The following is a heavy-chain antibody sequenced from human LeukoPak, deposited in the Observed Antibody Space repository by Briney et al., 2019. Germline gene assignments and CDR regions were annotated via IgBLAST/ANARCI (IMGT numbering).Heavy chain of an antibody. Sequence: TSETLSLTCTVPGGSISPYFWSWIRQPPGKGLEWIGYISHTGSTNYNPSLKSRVTISVDTSKNQFSLQLTSVTAADTAVYYCARDDYRGVTNFDPWAREPWSPSPQ. D-gene: IGHD3-10*01. CDR1: GGSISPYF. CDR3: ARDDYRGVTNFDP. J-gene: IGHJ5*02. V-gene: IGHV4-59*01. CDR2: ISHTGST.